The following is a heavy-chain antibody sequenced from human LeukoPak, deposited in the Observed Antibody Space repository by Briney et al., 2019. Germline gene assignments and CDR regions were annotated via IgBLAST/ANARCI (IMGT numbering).Heavy chain of an antibody. CDR1: GFTFSSDL. CDR3: VRENNGAY. J-gene: IGHJ4*02. D-gene: IGHD2-8*01. CDR2: IKEDGSTI. Sequence: GPLRLSCASSGFTFSSDLMSWVRHAPGKGLERVAIIKEDGSTIYDVDSVNGRFTISRHNPRNSLYLQMDSLGDEDTAVYYCVRENNGAYWGQGTLVTVSS. V-gene: IGHV3-7*01.